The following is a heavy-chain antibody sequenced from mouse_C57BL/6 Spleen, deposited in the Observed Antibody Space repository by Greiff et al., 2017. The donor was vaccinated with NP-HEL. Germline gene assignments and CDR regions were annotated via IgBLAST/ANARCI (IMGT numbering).Heavy chain of an antibody. D-gene: IGHD4-1*01. V-gene: IGHV5-16*01. CDR3: ARVRTGTNGSYFDV. Sequence: EVHLVESEGGLVQPGSSMKLSCTASGFTFSDYYMAWVRQVPEKGLEWVANINYDGSSTYYLDSLKSRFIISRDNAKNILYLQMSSLKSEDTATYYCARVRTGTNGSYFDVWGTGTTVTVSS. CDR2: INYDGSST. J-gene: IGHJ1*03. CDR1: GFTFSDYY.